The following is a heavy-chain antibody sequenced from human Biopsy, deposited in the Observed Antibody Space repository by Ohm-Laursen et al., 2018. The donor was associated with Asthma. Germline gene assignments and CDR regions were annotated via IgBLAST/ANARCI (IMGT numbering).Heavy chain of an antibody. CDR3: ATGYSGSDRIVYYYSGMEV. Sequence: SVKVSCKTSGGMFGNYAISWVRQAPGLGLEWMGGISPIFGSSNYAQRFQGRVTITADIFTRTVYMELSGLRFDDTAVYYCATGYSGSDRIVYYYSGMEVWGQGTTVTVSS. V-gene: IGHV1-69*06. CDR2: ISPIFGSS. D-gene: IGHD5-12*01. CDR1: GGMFGNYA. J-gene: IGHJ6*02.